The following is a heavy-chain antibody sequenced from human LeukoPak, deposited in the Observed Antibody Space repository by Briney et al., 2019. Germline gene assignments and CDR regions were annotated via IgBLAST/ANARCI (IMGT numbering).Heavy chain of an antibody. V-gene: IGHV4-38-2*02. CDR2: IYHSGNT. CDR3: ARVPHGETIFGVVLYWFDP. D-gene: IGHD3-3*01. J-gene: IGHJ5*02. CDR1: SYSISNGYY. Sequence: PSETLSLTCTVSSYSISNGYYWGWIRQPPGKGLEWIGSIYHSGNTYYNPSLKSRVTISVDTSKNQFSPKLSSVTTADTAVYYCARVPHGETIFGVVLYWFDPWGQGTLVTVFS.